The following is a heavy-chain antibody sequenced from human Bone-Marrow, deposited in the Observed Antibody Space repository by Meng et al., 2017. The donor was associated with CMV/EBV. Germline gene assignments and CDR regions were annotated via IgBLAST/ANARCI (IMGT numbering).Heavy chain of an antibody. Sequence: SVKVSCKASGYTFSLYTIPWVRQAPGQGLEWVGRIIPIVGIANYAQRFQGRLMMTADTSTRTAYMELSSLACEDTAVYYCASTKGYCSSSSCYMGHKYYDYGMDVWGQGTTVTVSS. D-gene: IGHD2-2*02. CDR3: ASTKGYCSSSSCYMGHKYYDYGMDV. J-gene: IGHJ6*02. CDR2: IIPIVGIA. V-gene: IGHV1-69*02. CDR1: GYTFSLYT.